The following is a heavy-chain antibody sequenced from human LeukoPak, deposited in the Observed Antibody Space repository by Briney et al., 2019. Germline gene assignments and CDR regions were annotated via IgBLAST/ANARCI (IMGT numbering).Heavy chain of an antibody. J-gene: IGHJ5*02. V-gene: IGHV4-61*02. CDR1: GGSISSDLYY. CDR2: FYNRGRT. CDR3: ARGDLKSDWFDP. D-gene: IGHD3-3*01. Sequence: QPSETLSLTCTVSGGSISSDLYYWHWIRQPAGKGLEWIVRFYNRGRTNFNPSLKSRVTISADTSKNQFSLKLRSVTAADTAVYYCARGDLKSDWFDPWGQGTLVIVST.